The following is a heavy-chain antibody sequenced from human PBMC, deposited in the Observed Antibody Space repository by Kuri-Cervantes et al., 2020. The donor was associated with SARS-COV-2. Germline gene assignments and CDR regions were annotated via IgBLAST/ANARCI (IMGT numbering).Heavy chain of an antibody. V-gene: IGHV3-53*01. CDR1: GFTFSSYA. CDR2: IYSGGST. CDR3: ARVISGYCTNGVCPYYFDY. Sequence: GESLKISCAASGFTFSSYAMHWVRQAPGKGLEWVSVIYSGGSTYYADSVKGRFTISRDNSKNTLYLQMNSLRAEDTAVYYCARVISGYCTNGVCPYYFDYWGQGTLVTVSS. D-gene: IGHD2-8*01. J-gene: IGHJ4*02.